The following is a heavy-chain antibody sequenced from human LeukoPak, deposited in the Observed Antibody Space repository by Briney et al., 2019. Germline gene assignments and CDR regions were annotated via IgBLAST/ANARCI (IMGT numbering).Heavy chain of an antibody. CDR1: EFTYG. CDR2: ISGSGGST. D-gene: IGHD3-22*01. Sequence: GGSLRLSCAASEFTYGMSWVRQAPGKGLEWVSAISGSGGSTYYADSVKGRFTISRDNSKNTLYLQMNSLRAEDTAVYYCAKGFDYYDSSGFDPWGQGTLVTVSS. V-gene: IGHV3-23*01. J-gene: IGHJ5*02. CDR3: AKGFDYYDSSGFDP.